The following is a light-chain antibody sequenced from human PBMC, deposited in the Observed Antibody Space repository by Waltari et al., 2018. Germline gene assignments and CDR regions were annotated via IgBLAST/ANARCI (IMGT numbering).Light chain of an antibody. CDR2: DVT. CDR1: SSDVGGYKF. J-gene: IGLJ2*01. CDR3: SSYTSSSTVI. Sequence: QSALTQPASVSGSPGQSITISCTGTSSDVGGYKFVSWYQQHPGKAPKLIIYDVTNRPSGVSNRFSGSKSDNTASLTISGLQAEDEADYYCSSYTSSSTVIFGGGTKLTVL. V-gene: IGLV2-14*03.